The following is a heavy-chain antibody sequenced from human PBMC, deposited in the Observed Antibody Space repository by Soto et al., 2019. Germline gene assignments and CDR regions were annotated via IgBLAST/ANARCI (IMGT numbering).Heavy chain of an antibody. D-gene: IGHD5-18*01. CDR1: GYTFTSYD. J-gene: IGHJ3*02. CDR2: MNPNSGNT. CDR3: ASISGYSYALGLFDI. Sequence: ASVKVSCKASGYTFTSYDINWVRQATGQGLEWMGWMNPNSGNTGYAQKFQGRVTMTRNTSISTAYVELSSLRSEDTAVYYCASISGYSYALGLFDIWGQGTMVTVSS. V-gene: IGHV1-8*01.